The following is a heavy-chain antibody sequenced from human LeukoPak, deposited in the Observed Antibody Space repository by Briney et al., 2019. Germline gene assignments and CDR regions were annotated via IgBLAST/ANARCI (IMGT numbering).Heavy chain of an antibody. D-gene: IGHD2-2*01. CDR2: IWYDGSSK. CDR1: GFTFSSYG. CDR3: AKDLGYCSSTSCSNDAFDI. J-gene: IGHJ3*02. V-gene: IGHV3-33*06. Sequence: GGSLRLSCAASGFTFSSYGMHWVRQAPGKGLEWVAVIWYDGSSKYYADPVKGRFTISRDNSKNTLYLQMNSLRAEDTAVYYCAKDLGYCSSTSCSNDAFDIWGQGTMVTVSS.